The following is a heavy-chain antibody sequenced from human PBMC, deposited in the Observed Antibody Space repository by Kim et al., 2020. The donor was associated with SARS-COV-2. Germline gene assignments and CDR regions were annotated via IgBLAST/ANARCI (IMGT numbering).Heavy chain of an antibody. CDR1: GFTFDDYA. J-gene: IGHJ3*02. V-gene: IGHV3-9*01. CDR2: ISWNSGSI. Sequence: SLRLSCAASGFTFDDYAMHWVRQAPGKGLEWVSGISWNSGSIGYADSVKGRFTISRDNAKNSLYLQMNSLRAEDTALYYCAKDLGGGGWLAPHDAFDIWGQGTMVTVSS. D-gene: IGHD6-19*01. CDR3: AKDLGGGGWLAPHDAFDI.